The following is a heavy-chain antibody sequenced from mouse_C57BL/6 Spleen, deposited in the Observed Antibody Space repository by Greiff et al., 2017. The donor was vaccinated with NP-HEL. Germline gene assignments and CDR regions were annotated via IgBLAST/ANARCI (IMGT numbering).Heavy chain of an antibody. V-gene: IGHV7-3*01. CDR2: IRNKANGYTT. CDR3: ARYGAYYFDY. Sequence: EVKLVESGGGLVQPGGSLSLSCAASGFTFTDYYMSWVRQPPGKALEWLGFIRNKANGYTTEYSASVKGRFTISRDNSQSILYLPMNALRAEDSATYYCARYGAYYFDYWGQGTTLTVSS. D-gene: IGHD3-1*01. J-gene: IGHJ2*01. CDR1: GFTFTDYY.